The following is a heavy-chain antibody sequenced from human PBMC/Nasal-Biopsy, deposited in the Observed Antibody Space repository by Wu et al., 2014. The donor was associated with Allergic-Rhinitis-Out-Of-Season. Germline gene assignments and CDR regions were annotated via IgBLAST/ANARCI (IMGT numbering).Heavy chain of an antibody. CDR3: ASKAPGGSVAGFDN. CDR1: GFTFSIYS. V-gene: IGHV3-48*02. CDR2: IGSSGSTI. Sequence: LRLSCAASGFTFSIYSMNWVRQAPGKGLEWVSYIGSSGSTISYTDSVEGRFTISRDNAKNSLYLQMNSLRDEDTAVYYCASKAPGGSVAGFDNWGQGTLVTVSS. D-gene: IGHD6-19*01. J-gene: IGHJ4*02.